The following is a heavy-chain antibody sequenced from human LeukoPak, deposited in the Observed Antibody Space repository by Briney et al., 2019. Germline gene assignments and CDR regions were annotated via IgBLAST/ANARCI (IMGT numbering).Heavy chain of an antibody. Sequence: SVKVSCXASGGTFSSYAISWVRQAPGQGLEWMGRIIPIFGTANYAQKFQGRVTITTDESTSTAYMELSSLRSEDTAVYYCARAKYYDSSGYYDNWFDPWGQGTLVTVSS. CDR3: ARAKYYDSSGYYDNWFDP. D-gene: IGHD3-22*01. J-gene: IGHJ5*02. CDR2: IIPIFGTA. V-gene: IGHV1-69*05. CDR1: GGTFSSYA.